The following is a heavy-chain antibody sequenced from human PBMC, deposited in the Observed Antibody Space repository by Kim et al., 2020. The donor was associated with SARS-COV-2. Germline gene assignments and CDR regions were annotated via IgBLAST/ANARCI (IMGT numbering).Heavy chain of an antibody. J-gene: IGHJ5*02. Sequence: ASVKVSCKASGYTFISHDIVWVRQATGQGLEWMGWTNPNSGNTGYAPKFQGRVTMTRSNSITTAYMELNSLTLDDTAVYFCAREVSQGSGTYQFDPWGQGTQVTVSS. CDR2: TNPNSGNT. CDR3: AREVSQGSGTYQFDP. CDR1: GYTFISHD. D-gene: IGHD3-10*01. V-gene: IGHV1-8*01.